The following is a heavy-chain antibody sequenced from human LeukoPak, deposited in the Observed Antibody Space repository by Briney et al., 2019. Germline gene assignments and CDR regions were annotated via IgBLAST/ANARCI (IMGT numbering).Heavy chain of an antibody. CDR3: AKAAYGDYAGAFDI. V-gene: IGHV3-23*01. CDR2: ISGSGAGK. Sequence: GGSLRLSCAASGFTFSTYAMTWVRQAPGKGLEWVSSISGSGAGKFYAAPVKGRSTTSRDNSKNTLYVQLNSLRAEDTAVYYCAKAAYGDYAGAFDIWGQGTMVIVSS. J-gene: IGHJ3*02. CDR1: GFTFSTYA. D-gene: IGHD4-17*01.